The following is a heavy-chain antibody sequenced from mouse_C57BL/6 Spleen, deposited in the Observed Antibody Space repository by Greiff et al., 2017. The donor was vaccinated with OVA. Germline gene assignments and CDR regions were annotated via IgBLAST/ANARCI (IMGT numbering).Heavy chain of an antibody. Sequence: VQLKESGPELVKPGASVKIPCKASGYTFTDYNMDWVKQSHGKSLEWIGDINPNNGGTIYNQKFKGKATLTVDKSSSTAYMELRSLTSEDTAVYYCAREGNYYGSSYGAMDYWGQGTSVTVSS. CDR3: AREGNYYGSSYGAMDY. CDR1: GYTFTDYN. D-gene: IGHD1-1*01. J-gene: IGHJ4*01. V-gene: IGHV1-18*01. CDR2: INPNNGGT.